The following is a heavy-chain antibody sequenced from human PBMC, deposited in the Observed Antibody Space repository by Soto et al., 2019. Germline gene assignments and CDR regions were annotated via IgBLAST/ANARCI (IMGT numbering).Heavy chain of an antibody. V-gene: IGHV4-30-2*01. CDR3: ARASTTVTTLDF. CDR1: GGSISSGGYS. CDR2: IYHSGST. J-gene: IGHJ4*02. D-gene: IGHD4-17*01. Sequence: PSETLSLTCTVSGGSISSGGYSWSWIRQPPGKGLEWIGYIYHSGSTYYNPSLKSRVTISVDRSKNQFSLKLSSVTAADTAVYYCARASTTVTTLDFWGQGTLVTVSS.